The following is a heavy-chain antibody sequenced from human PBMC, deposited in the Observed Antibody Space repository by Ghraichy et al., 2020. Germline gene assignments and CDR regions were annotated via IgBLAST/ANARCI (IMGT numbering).Heavy chain of an antibody. CDR1: GGSFSGYY. CDR2: INHSGST. CDR3: ARGQGNTYTVLGQLVPYYYYYGMDV. V-gene: IGHV4-34*01. J-gene: IGHJ6*02. D-gene: IGHD6-6*01. Sequence: SETLSLTCAVYGGSFSGYYWSWIRQPPGKGLEWIGEINHSGSTNYNPSLKSRVTISVDTSKNQFSLKLSSVTAADTAVYYCARGQGNTYTVLGQLVPYYYYYGMDVGGQGTTVTVSS.